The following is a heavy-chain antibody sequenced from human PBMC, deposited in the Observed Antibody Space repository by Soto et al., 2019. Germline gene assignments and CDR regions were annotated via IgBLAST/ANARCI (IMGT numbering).Heavy chain of an antibody. CDR2: ISWNSGSI. D-gene: IGHD4-4*01. CDR1: GFTFDDYA. V-gene: IGHV3-9*01. CDR3: AKATYTPTNYYYYYYMDV. J-gene: IGHJ6*03. Sequence: GGSLRLSCAASGFTFDDYAMHWVRQAPGKGLEWVSGISWNSGSIGYADSVKGRFTISRDNAKNSLYLQMNSLRAEDTALYYCAKATYTPTNYYYYYYMDVWGKGTTVTVSS.